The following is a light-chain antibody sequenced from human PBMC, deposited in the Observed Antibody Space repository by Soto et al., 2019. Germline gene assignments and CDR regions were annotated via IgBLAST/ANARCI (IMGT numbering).Light chain of an antibody. CDR3: QQRSNSPPT. CDR2: DAS. CDR1: QSVSSN. V-gene: IGKV3-11*01. J-gene: IGKJ1*01. Sequence: EIVLTQSPATLSLSPGERATLSCRASQSVSSNLAWYQQKPGQAPRLLIYDASNRATGIPARFSGSGSGTDFTLTISSLEPEDFAVYYCQQRSNSPPTFGQGTKVEIK.